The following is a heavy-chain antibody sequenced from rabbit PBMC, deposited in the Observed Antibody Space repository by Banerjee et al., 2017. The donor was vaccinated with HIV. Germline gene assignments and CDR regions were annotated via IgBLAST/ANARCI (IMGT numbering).Heavy chain of an antibody. V-gene: IGHV1S40*01. CDR2: IYTGSSGST. CDR3: ARDVTRYFNL. Sequence: QSLEESGGDLVKPGASLTLTCTASGFDFSSNYWICWVRQAPGKGLEWIACIYTGSSGSTYYASWAKGRFTISKTSSTTVTLQMTSLTAADTATYFCARDVTRYFNLWGQGTLVTVS. D-gene: IGHD2-1*01. CDR1: GFDFSSNYW. J-gene: IGHJ4*01.